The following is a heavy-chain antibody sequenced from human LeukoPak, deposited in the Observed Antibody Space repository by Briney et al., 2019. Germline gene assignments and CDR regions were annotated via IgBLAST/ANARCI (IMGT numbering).Heavy chain of an antibody. CDR2: ISAYNGHT. D-gene: IGHD6-13*01. CDR1: GYSFTSYG. J-gene: IGHJ4*02. V-gene: IGHV1-18*01. Sequence: ASVKVSCKASGYSFTSYGISWVRQAPGQGLEWMGWISAYNGHTNYAQKFQGRVSMTTDTSTSTAYMELRSLRSDDTAVYYCAREAAGSVDYWGQGTLVTVSS. CDR3: AREAAGSVDY.